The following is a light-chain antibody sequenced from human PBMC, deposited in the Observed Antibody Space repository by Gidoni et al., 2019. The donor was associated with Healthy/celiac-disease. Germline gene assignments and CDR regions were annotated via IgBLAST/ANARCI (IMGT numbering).Light chain of an antibody. V-gene: IGKV1D-12*01. Sequence: IQLTQSPSSVSASVGDRVTITCRASQSISSWLAWYKQKPGKAPKLLIYAASSMQSGVPSRVSGSGSGTDFTLTISSLQNEDLATYYCKKAKSLPITVGGGTKVEIK. CDR3: KKAKSLPIT. CDR2: AAS. J-gene: IGKJ4*01. CDR1: QSISSW.